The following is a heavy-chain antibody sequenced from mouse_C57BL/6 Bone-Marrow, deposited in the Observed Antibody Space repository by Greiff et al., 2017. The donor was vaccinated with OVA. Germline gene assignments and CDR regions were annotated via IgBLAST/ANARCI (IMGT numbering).Heavy chain of an antibody. D-gene: IGHD2-2*01. V-gene: IGHV1-81*01. CDR1: GYTFTSYG. J-gene: IGHJ3*01. Sequence: QVQLQQSGAELARPGASVKLSCKASGYTFTSYGISWVKQRTGQGLEWIGEIYPRSGNTYYNEKFKGKATLTADKSSSTAYMELRSLTSEDSAVYFCARYGYVPAWFAYWGQGTLVTVSA. CDR2: IYPRSGNT. CDR3: ARYGYVPAWFAY.